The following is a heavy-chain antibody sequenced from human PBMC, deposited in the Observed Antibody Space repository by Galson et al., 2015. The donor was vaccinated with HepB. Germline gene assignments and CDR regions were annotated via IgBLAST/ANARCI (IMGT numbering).Heavy chain of an antibody. CDR1: GYSFTSYW. D-gene: IGHD3-22*01. CDR3: ARAQQLVRFSGYYGPIDY. J-gene: IGHJ4*02. Sequence: QSGAEVKKPGESLKISCKGSGYSFTSYWIGWVRQMPGKGLEWMGIIYPGDSDTRYSPSFQGQVTISADKSISTAYLQWSSLKASDTAMYYCARAQQLVRFSGYYGPIDYWGQGTLVTVSS. CDR2: IYPGDSDT. V-gene: IGHV5-51*01.